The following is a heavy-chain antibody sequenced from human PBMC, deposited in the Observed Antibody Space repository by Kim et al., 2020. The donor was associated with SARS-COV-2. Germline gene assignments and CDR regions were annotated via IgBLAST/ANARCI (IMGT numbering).Heavy chain of an antibody. CDR2: IYPGDSDT. V-gene: IGHV5-51*01. J-gene: IGHJ5*02. D-gene: IGHD2-2*01. Sequence: GESLKISCKASGYIFTNYWIGWVRQMPGKGLEWVGMIYPGDSDTRYSPSVEGQVTISADKSISTAYLQWSSLKASDTAIYYCARGRAVGSCNRLRCNWFGPWAQGTLVSVFS. CDR1: GYIFTNYW. CDR3: ARGRAVGSCNRLRCNWFGP.